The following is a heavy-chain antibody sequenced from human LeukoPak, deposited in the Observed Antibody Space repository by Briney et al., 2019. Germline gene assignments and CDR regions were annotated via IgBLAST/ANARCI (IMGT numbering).Heavy chain of an antibody. CDR2: LSDAGVRI. J-gene: IGHJ4*02. D-gene: IGHD6-6*01. CDR3: ANTHCDSSPIVWNF. CDR1: GFTFRNYG. V-gene: IGHV3-23*01. Sequence: GGSPRLSCIASGFTFRNYGMSWVRQAPGKGLEWVSGLSDAGVRIFYSDSVKGRFTISRDNSKNTLYLQMDSLRAEDTAVYYCANTHCDSSPIVWNFWGQGTLVTVSS.